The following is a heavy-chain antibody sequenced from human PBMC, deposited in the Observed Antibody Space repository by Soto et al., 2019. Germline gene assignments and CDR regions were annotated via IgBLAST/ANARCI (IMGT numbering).Heavy chain of an antibody. Sequence: QVQLMQSGAEVRKPGASVKVSCRASGYTFTDYDINWVRQATGQGLEWLGWMTPNSGNTGYALKFQGRVTLTRDISRSTAYMELNSLTSEDTAVYYCARNLYNTGDFDHWGQGTLVTVSS. D-gene: IGHD3-16*01. CDR3: ARNLYNTGDFDH. CDR1: GYTFTDYD. J-gene: IGHJ5*02. V-gene: IGHV1-8*02. CDR2: MTPNSGNT.